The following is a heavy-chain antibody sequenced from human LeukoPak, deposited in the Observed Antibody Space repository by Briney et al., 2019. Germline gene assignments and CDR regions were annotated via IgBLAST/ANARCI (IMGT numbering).Heavy chain of an antibody. J-gene: IGHJ4*02. CDR3: ARSPGPPVVRGVINPYFDY. CDR2: IYYSGST. D-gene: IGHD3-10*01. CDR1: GGSISSGGYY. V-gene: IGHV4-31*03. Sequence: PSETLSLTCTVSGGSISSGGYYWSWIRQHPGKGLEWIGYIYYSGSTYYNPSLKSRVTISVDTSKNQFSLKLSSVTAADTAVYYCARSPGPPVVRGVINPYFDYWGQGTLVTVSS.